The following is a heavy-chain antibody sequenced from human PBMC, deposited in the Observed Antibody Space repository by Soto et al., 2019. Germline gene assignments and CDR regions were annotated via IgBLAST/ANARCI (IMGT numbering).Heavy chain of an antibody. CDR2: IYYSGST. J-gene: IGHJ4*02. CDR1: VGSISTYW. Sequence: PSETLSLTCTVSVGSISTYWWSWIRQPPRKGLEWIGYIYYSGSTNYNPSLKSRVTISVDTSKNQFSLKLTSVTAADTAVYYCARSRGSTRSFDYWGQGTLVTVSS. D-gene: IGHD2-15*01. CDR3: ARSRGSTRSFDY. V-gene: IGHV4-59*01.